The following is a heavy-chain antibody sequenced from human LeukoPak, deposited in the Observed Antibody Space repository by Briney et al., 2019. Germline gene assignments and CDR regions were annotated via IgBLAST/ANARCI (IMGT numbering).Heavy chain of an antibody. Sequence: GGSLRLSCAASGFTFSDHYMSWIRQAPGKGLEWVSAISGSGGSTNYADSVKGRFTISRDTSKNALYLQMNSLRAEDTAVYYCAKAVATLTYYFDYWGQGTLVTVSS. CDR1: GFTFSDHY. CDR2: ISGSGGST. CDR3: AKAVATLTYYFDY. V-gene: IGHV3-23*01. J-gene: IGHJ4*02. D-gene: IGHD1-14*01.